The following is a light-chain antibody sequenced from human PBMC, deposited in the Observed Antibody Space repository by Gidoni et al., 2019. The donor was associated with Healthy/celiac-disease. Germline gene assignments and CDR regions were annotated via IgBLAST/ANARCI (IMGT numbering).Light chain of an antibody. CDR3: AAWDDSLNGVV. Sequence: QSVLTKPPSASGTRGQRATISCSGSSSKIGRNTVNWYQPLQGTAPKLLSYSNNQRPSGVPDRFSGSKSGTSTSLAISGLQSEDEADYYCAAWDDSLNGVVFGGGTKLTVL. V-gene: IGLV1-44*01. CDR2: SNN. CDR1: SSKIGRNT. J-gene: IGLJ2*01.